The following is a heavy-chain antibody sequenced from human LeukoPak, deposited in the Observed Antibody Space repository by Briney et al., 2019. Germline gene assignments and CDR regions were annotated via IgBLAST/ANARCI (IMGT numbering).Heavy chain of an antibody. Sequence: GGSLRLSCAASGFIFSSYEMNWVRQAPGKGLEWVSYISSSGSTKYYADSVKGRFTISRDNAKNSLYLQMNSLRAEDTAVYYCAKDLGGTPYYFDYWGQGTLVTVSS. CDR1: GFIFSSYE. CDR3: AKDLGGTPYYFDY. J-gene: IGHJ4*02. CDR2: ISSSGSTK. D-gene: IGHD1-1*01. V-gene: IGHV3-48*03.